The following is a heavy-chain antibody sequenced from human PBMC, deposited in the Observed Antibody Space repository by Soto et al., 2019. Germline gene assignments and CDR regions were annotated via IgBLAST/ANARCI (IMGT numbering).Heavy chain of an antibody. CDR2: ISGSGGST. CDR3: VKDGMAMGVARHHHYGTVV. J-gene: IGHJ6*04. V-gene: IGHV3-23*01. D-gene: IGHD3-16*01. Sequence: MSVGRQAPEKRMEWVSAISGSGGSTYYADSVKGRFTISRDNSKNPLYLQMHNLRANETALNYCVKDGMAMGVARHHHYGTVVWG.